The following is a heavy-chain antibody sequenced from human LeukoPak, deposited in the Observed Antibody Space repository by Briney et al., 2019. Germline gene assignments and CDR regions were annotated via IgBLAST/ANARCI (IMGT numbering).Heavy chain of an antibody. Sequence: KASETLSLTCTVSGGSISSSSYYWGWIRQPPGKGLEWIGSIYYSGSTYYNPSLKSRVTISVDTSRNQFSLKLSSVTAADTAVYYCAGVSGYYDSSGYFDYWGQGTLVTVSS. J-gene: IGHJ4*02. CDR3: AGVSGYYDSSGYFDY. CDR2: IYYSGST. CDR1: GGSISSSSYY. D-gene: IGHD3-22*01. V-gene: IGHV4-39*01.